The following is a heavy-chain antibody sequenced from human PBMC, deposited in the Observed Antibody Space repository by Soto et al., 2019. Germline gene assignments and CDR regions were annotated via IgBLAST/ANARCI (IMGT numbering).Heavy chain of an antibody. CDR3: ARDTASAYYDILTLSPDY. J-gene: IGHJ4*02. CDR1: GYTFTSYG. V-gene: IGHV1-18*04. D-gene: IGHD3-9*01. Sequence: ASVKVSCKASGYTFTSYGISWVRQAPGQGLEWMGWISAYSGNTNYAQKLQGRVTMTTDTSTSTAYMELRSLRSDDTAVYYCARDTASAYYDILTLSPDYWGQGTLVTVSS. CDR2: ISAYSGNT.